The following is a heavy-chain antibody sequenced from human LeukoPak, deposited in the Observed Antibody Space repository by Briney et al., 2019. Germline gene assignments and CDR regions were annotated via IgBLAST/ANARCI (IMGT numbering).Heavy chain of an antibody. V-gene: IGHV3-23*01. Sequence: PGGSLRLSCAASGVTFSSDAMSWVRQAPGKGLEWVSAISGRGGSTYFADSVKGRFTVSRDNSKNTLYLQMNSLRAEDTALYYCSTRAREAFDYFWSGSSHFDYWGQGTLVTVSS. J-gene: IGHJ4*02. D-gene: IGHD3-3*01. CDR2: ISGRGGST. CDR3: STRAREAFDYFWSGSSHFDY. CDR1: GVTFSSDA.